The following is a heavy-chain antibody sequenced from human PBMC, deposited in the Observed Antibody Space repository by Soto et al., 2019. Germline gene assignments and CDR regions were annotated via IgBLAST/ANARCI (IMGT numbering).Heavy chain of an antibody. CDR1: GFTFSSYG. Sequence: PGGSLRLSCAASGFTFSSYGMHWVRQAPGKGLEWVAVIWYDGSNKYYADSVKGRFTISRDNSKNTLYLQMNSLRAEDTAVYYCAGDWSRECSRGYPIDRWFDPWGQGTLVTVSS. J-gene: IGHJ5*02. CDR2: IWYDGSNK. D-gene: IGHD2-21*01. V-gene: IGHV3-33*01. CDR3: AGDWSRECSRGYPIDRWFDP.